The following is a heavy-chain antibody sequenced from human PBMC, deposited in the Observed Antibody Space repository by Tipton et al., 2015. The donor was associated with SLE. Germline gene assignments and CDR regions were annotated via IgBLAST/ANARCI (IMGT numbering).Heavy chain of an antibody. J-gene: IGHJ4*02. CDR2: ISGSGGST. CDR3: ANQPAYSSSPRY. CDR1: GFTFSSHW. Sequence: SLRLSCVASGFTFSSHWMSWVRQAPGKGLEWVSAISGSGGSTYYADSVKGRFTISRDNSKNTLYLQMNSLRAEDTAVYYCANQPAYSSSPRYWGQGTLVTVSS. D-gene: IGHD6-6*01. V-gene: IGHV3-23*01.